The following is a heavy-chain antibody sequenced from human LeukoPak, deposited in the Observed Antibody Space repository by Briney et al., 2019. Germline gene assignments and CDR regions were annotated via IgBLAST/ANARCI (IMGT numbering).Heavy chain of an antibody. CDR3: ARGFEYSTSSRLGYYYFYMDV. Sequence: PSETLSLTCTVSGDSISSGTYYWSWIRQPAGKGLEWIGRIDASGNPNYNPSLRSRLTMSVDTSKNQFSLNLRFVTAADTAVFYCARGFEYSTSSRLGYYYFYMDVWGIGTTVTVSS. CDR1: GDSISSGTYY. J-gene: IGHJ6*03. V-gene: IGHV4-61*02. CDR2: IDASGNP. D-gene: IGHD6-6*01.